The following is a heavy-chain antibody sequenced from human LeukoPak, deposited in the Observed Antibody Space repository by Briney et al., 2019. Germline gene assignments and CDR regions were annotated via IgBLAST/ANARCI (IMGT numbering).Heavy chain of an antibody. CDR3: AKASLGSCTGAKCYHFDN. Sequence: PGGSLRLSCAASGFTFSSCAMSWVRQAPGKGLEWVSAISGSGGSTYYADSVKGRFTISRDNSKNTLYLQMNSLRAEDTAVYYCAKASLGSCTGAKCYHFDNWGQGTLVTVSS. CDR1: GFTFSSCA. J-gene: IGHJ4*02. D-gene: IGHD2-8*02. CDR2: ISGSGGST. V-gene: IGHV3-23*01.